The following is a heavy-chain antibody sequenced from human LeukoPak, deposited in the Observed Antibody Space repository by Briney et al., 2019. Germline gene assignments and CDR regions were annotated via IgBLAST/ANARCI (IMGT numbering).Heavy chain of an antibody. V-gene: IGHV3-30*18. CDR2: ISYDGSNK. Sequence: GGSLRLSCAASGFTFSSYGMHWVRQAPGKGLEWVAVISYDGSNKYYADSVKGRFTISRDNAKNTLYLQMNSLRAEDTAVYYCAKDNGGAFDIWGQGTMVTVSS. CDR1: GFTFSSYG. D-gene: IGHD4-23*01. J-gene: IGHJ3*02. CDR3: AKDNGGAFDI.